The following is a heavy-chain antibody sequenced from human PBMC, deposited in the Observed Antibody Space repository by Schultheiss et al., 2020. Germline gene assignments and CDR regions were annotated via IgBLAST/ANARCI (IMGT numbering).Heavy chain of an antibody. CDR2: IWYDGSNK. CDR1: GFTFSSYG. J-gene: IGHJ5*02. V-gene: IGHV3-30*19. D-gene: IGHD6-19*01. CDR3: ARSPGEQWLVTTA. Sequence: GGSLRLSCAASGFTFSSYGMHWVRQAPGKGLEWVAVIWYDGSNKYYADSVKGRFTISRDNSKNTLYLQMNSLRAEDTAVYYCARSPGEQWLVTTAWGQGTLVTVSS.